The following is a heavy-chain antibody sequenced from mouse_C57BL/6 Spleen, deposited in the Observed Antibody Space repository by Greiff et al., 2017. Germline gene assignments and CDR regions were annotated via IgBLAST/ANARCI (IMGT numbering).Heavy chain of an antibody. J-gene: IGHJ1*03. CDR1: GYAFSSSW. Sequence: QVQLQQSGPELVKPGASVKISCKASGYAFSSSWMNWVKQRPGKGLEWIGRIYPGDGDTNYNGKFKGKATLTADKSSSPAYMQLSILTSEDSAVYFCARPHSNYEYFDVWGTGTTVTVSS. CDR2: IYPGDGDT. D-gene: IGHD2-5*01. CDR3: ARPHSNYEYFDV. V-gene: IGHV1-82*01.